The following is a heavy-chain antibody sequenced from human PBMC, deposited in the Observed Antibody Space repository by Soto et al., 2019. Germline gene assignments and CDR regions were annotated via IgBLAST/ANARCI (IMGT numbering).Heavy chain of an antibody. CDR3: VKDYIAARQLYRVLFDY. CDR1: GFTFSSYA. V-gene: IGHV3-64D*08. D-gene: IGHD6-6*01. J-gene: IGHJ4*02. Sequence: GGSLRLSCSASGFTFSSYAMHWVRQAPGKGLEYVSAISSNGGSTYYADSVKGRFTISRDNSKNTLYLQMSSLRAEDTAVYYCVKDYIAARQLYRVLFDYWGQGTLVTVSS. CDR2: ISSNGGST.